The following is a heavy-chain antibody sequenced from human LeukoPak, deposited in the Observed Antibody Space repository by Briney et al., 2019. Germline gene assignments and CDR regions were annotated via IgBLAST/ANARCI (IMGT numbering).Heavy chain of an antibody. D-gene: IGHD2-8*01. V-gene: IGHV4-61*01. J-gene: IGHJ4*02. CDR2: IYYSGST. Sequence: SETLSLTCTVSGYYISNGYFWGWIRQPPGKGLEWIGYIYYSGSTNYNPSLKSRVTISVDTSMNQFSLKLSSVTAADTAVYYCARGSMVYAMGDSYWGQGTLVTVSS. CDR3: ARGSMVYAMGDSY. CDR1: GYYISNGYF.